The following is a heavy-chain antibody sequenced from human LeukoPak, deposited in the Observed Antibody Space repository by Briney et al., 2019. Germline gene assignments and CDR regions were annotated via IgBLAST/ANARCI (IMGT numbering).Heavy chain of an antibody. CDR3: ARDRYSYGRMIDI. J-gene: IGHJ3*02. Sequence: GSLRLSCAASGFTFSSYAMHWVRQAPGKGLEWVAVISYDGSNKYYADSVKGRFTISRDNSKNTLYLQMNSLRAEDTAVYYCARDRYSYGRMIDIWGQGTMVTVSS. CDR2: ISYDGSNK. V-gene: IGHV3-30*04. D-gene: IGHD5-18*01. CDR1: GFTFSSYA.